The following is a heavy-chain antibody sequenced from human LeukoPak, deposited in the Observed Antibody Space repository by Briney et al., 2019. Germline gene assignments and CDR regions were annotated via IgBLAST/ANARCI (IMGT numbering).Heavy chain of an antibody. Sequence: GGSLRLSCAASGFTFSTFAMIWVRQPPGKGLEWVSSIFPSGGEIHYADSVRGRFTISRDNSKSTLSLQMNSLRAEDTVIYYCATYRQVLLPFESWGQGTLVTVSS. D-gene: IGHD2-8*02. CDR1: GFTFSTFA. CDR3: ATYRQVLLPFES. V-gene: IGHV3-23*01. J-gene: IGHJ4*02. CDR2: IFPSGGEI.